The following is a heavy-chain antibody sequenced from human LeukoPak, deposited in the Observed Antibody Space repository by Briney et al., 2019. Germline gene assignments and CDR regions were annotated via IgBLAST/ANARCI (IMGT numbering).Heavy chain of an antibody. V-gene: IGHV3-30*18. J-gene: IGHJ4*02. CDR1: GFTFTNYG. Sequence: PGRSLRLSCAAAGFTFTNYGMHWVRLAPGKGLEWVAVIAYGGINKYYADSVKGRFTISRDDPKNTLYLQMNSLSGDDAAVYYCVKDRALYGSGSYNYFDHWGQGTLVTVSS. D-gene: IGHD3-10*01. CDR2: IAYGGINK. CDR3: VKDRALYGSGSYNYFDH.